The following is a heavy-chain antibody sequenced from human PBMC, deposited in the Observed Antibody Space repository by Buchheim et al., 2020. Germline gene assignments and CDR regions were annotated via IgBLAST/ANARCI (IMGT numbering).Heavy chain of an antibody. CDR1: GGSISSGGYY. CDR2: IYYSGST. V-gene: IGHV4-31*03. D-gene: IGHD3-3*01. J-gene: IGHJ6*02. Sequence: QVQLQESGPGLVKPSQTLSLTCTVSGGSISSGGYYWSWIRQHPGKGLEWIGYIYYSGSTYYNPSLKRRVNITVNTSKKHFSLKLSSVTAADTAVYYCARVPYYDFWSGTIYYYYGMDVWGQGTT. CDR3: ARVPYYDFWSGTIYYYYGMDV.